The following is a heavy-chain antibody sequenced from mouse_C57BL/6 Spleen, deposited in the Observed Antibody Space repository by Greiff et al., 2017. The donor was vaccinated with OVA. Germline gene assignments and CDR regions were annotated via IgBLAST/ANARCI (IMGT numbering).Heavy chain of an antibody. CDR2: ITPNYGTT. D-gene: IGHD2-12*01. J-gene: IGHJ3*01. CDR1: GYSFTDYN. Sequence: VQLQQSGPELVKPGASVKISCKASGYSFTDYNMNWVKQSPGKSLEWIGVITPNYGTTNYNQTFKGKATLSVDQSSSTAYMQLNSLTSEDSAVYYCARGHRYNYDETWFDYWGQGTLVTVSA. CDR3: ARGHRYNYDETWFDY. V-gene: IGHV1-39*01.